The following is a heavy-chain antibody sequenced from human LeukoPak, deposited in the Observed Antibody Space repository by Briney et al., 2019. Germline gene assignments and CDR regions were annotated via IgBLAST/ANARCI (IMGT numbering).Heavy chain of an antibody. J-gene: IGHJ4*02. CDR1: GYSIRSDYS. V-gene: IGHV4-38-2*02. CDR2: IYHSGNT. D-gene: IGHD3-22*01. Sequence: SETLSLTCTVSGYSIRSDYSWGWVRQPPGKGLEWIGIIYHSGNTYYNPSLKSRVTMSVKTSKNQFSLKLSSVTAADTAVYYCARVTGYMIEDYFDYWGQGTLVTVSS. CDR3: ARVTGYMIEDYFDY.